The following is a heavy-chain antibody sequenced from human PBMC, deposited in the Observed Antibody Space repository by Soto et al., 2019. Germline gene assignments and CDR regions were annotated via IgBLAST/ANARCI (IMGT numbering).Heavy chain of an antibody. CDR2: INSDGSST. CDR1: GFTFSSYW. V-gene: IGHV3-74*01. CDR3: ARLGYYYDSSGYYLFDY. D-gene: IGHD3-22*01. Sequence: VQLVESGGGLVQPGGSLRLSCAASGFTFSSYWMHWVRQAPGKGLVWVSRINSDGSSTSYADSVKGRFTISRDNAKNTLYLQMNSLRAEDTAVYYCARLGYYYDSSGYYLFDYWGQGTLVTVSS. J-gene: IGHJ4*02.